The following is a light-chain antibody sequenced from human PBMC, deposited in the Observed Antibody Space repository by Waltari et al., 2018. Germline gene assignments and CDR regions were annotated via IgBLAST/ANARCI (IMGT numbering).Light chain of an antibody. CDR2: AAS. CDR1: HDIGKS. V-gene: IGKV1-NL1*01. CDR3: QQYSNAPWT. Sequence: DIQMTQSPPSLSASVGDRVTITCRASHDIGKSLAWYQQEPGKAPKFLLYAASTLESGVPSRFSGSGSGADYTLTISSLQSEDFATYYCQQYSNAPWTFGQGTKVEIK. J-gene: IGKJ1*01.